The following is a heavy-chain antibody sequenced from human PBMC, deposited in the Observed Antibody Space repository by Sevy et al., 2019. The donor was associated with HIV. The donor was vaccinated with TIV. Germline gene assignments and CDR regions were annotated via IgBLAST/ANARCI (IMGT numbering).Heavy chain of an antibody. D-gene: IGHD3-10*01. CDR2: IYPGDSDT. CDR3: ARIGEPYYYGSGSYYPTQGYFDY. J-gene: IGHJ4*02. Sequence: GESLKISCKGSGYSFTSYWIGWVRQMPGKGLEWMGIIYPGDSDTRYSPSFQGQVTISAAKSISTAYLQWSSLKASDTAMYYCARIGEPYYYGSGSYYPTQGYFDYWGQGTQVTVSS. V-gene: IGHV5-51*01. CDR1: GYSFTSYW.